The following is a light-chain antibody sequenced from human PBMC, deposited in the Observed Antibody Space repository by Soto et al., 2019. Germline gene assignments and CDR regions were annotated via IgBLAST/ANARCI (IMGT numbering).Light chain of an antibody. CDR2: GNS. J-gene: IGLJ1*01. CDR1: SSNIGAGYD. CDR3: SSDAGNYNYV. V-gene: IGLV1-40*01. Sequence: QAVVTQPPSVSGAPGQRVTISCTGSSSNIGAGYDVHWYQQLPGTAPKLLIYGNSNRPSGVPDRFSGSKSGTSASLAITGLQAEDEADYYCSSDAGNYNYVFGTGTKLTVL.